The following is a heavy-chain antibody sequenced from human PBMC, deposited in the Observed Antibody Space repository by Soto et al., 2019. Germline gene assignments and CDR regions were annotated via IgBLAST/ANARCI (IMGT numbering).Heavy chain of an antibody. Sequence: QVQLVESGGGVVQSGRSLRLSCAASGFTFSSYGMHWVRQAPGKGLVWVAVIASDGRDKYYADSVKGRFTISRDNSRNTLYLQMNNLRAEDTAVFYCAKDRDIAAATYYFDYWGQGTLVTVSS. CDR3: AKDRDIAAATYYFDY. D-gene: IGHD6-13*01. CDR2: IASDGRDK. V-gene: IGHV3-30*18. CDR1: GFTFSSYG. J-gene: IGHJ4*02.